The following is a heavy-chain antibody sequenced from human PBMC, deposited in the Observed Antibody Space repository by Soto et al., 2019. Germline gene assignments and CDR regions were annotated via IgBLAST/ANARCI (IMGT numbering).Heavy chain of an antibody. CDR3: AKTATYDYVWGDYRYFLDH. Sequence: GGSLRLSCGASGFPFNTHGMAWVRQAPGKGLEWVSGISGGGDRTQYADGVKGRFTISRDNSKNTVDLQMTSLRAEDTATYYCAKTATYDYVWGDYRYFLDHWGQGTVVTVSS. J-gene: IGHJ4*02. V-gene: IGHV3-23*01. D-gene: IGHD3-16*02. CDR1: GFPFNTHG. CDR2: ISGGGDRT.